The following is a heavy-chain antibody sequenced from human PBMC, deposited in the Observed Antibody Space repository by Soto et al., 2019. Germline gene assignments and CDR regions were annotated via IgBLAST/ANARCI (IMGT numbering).Heavy chain of an antibody. CDR3: ARAAIWSEAYGDGYYFDY. D-gene: IGHD3-10*01. CDR2: MNTGNGNT. CDR1: GYTFTRYP. J-gene: IGHJ4*02. Sequence: QVQLVQSGAEVKKPGASVKVSCKASGYTFTRYPIRWWRQAPGQRLEWMGWMNTGNGNTKYSQKYQGRVTISRDTSANTAYMELSSLRSEDTAVYYCARAAIWSEAYGDGYYFDYWGQGTLGTVSS. V-gene: IGHV1-3*04.